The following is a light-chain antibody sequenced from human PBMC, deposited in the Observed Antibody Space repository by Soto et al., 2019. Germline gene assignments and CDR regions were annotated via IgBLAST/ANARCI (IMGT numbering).Light chain of an antibody. V-gene: IGKV2-28*01. CDR1: DILLHSNGYTY. Sequence: IVMTQSPVCLAVTSVGPRAISCRSSDILLHSNGYTYLDWYLQKPGQSPQXLIYLGSNRASGVPDRFSGSGSGTDFTLKISRVEAEDVGVYDCMQALQTPLTFGGGTKVDI. CDR2: LGS. J-gene: IGKJ4*01. CDR3: MQALQTPLT.